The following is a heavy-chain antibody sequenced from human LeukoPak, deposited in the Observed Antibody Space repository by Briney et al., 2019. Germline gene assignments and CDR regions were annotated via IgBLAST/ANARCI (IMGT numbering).Heavy chain of an antibody. J-gene: IGHJ3*02. D-gene: IGHD1-26*01. CDR1: GFTFSSYS. Sequence: GSLRLSCAASGFTFSSYSMNWVRQAPGKGLEWVSSISSSSSYIYYADSVKGRFTISRDNAKNSLYLQMNSLRAEDTAVYYCARALSVYSGSYGEAPDAFDIWGQGTMVTVSS. V-gene: IGHV3-21*06. CDR3: ARALSVYSGSYGEAPDAFDI. CDR2: ISSSSSYI.